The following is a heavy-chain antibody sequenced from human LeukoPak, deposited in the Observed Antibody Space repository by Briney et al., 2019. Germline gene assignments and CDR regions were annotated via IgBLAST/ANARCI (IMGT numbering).Heavy chain of an antibody. CDR1: GYTLTGYY. Sequence: ASVKVSCKASGYTLTGYYMHWVRQAPGQGLEWMGWINPNSGGTNYAQKFQGRVTMTRDTSISTAYMELSRLRSDDTAVYYCARAYDSSGSDFDYWGQGTLVTVSS. CDR3: ARAYDSSGSDFDY. V-gene: IGHV1-2*02. CDR2: INPNSGGT. D-gene: IGHD3-22*01. J-gene: IGHJ4*02.